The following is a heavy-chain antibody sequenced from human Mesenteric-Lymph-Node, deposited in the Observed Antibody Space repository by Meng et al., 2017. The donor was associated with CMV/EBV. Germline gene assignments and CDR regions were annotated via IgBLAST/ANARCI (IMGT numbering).Heavy chain of an antibody. CDR2: IYSSVTT. J-gene: IGHJ4*02. D-gene: IGHD6-6*01. CDR3: ARGAARPSFPFDY. CDR1: GGSISSYY. V-gene: IGHV4-59*01. Sequence: SETLSLTCTVSGGSISSYYWSWIRQPPGKGLEWIGYIYSSVTTNYNPSLKSRVTISVDTSKNQFSLKVSSVTPADTAVYYCARGAARPSFPFDYWGQGTLVTVSS.